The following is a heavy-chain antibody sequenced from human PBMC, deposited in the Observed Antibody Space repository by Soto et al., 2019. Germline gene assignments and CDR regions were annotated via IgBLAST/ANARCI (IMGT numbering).Heavy chain of an antibody. CDR2: MYYSGSA. V-gene: IGHV4-59*01. Sequence: SETLSLTCTVSGGSISNYYWNWIRQPPGKGLEWIGYMYYSGSANYNPSLKSRVTITVDTSKNQFSLKLTSVTAADTDVYYCARVRTTSFFYYGLDVWGLGTTVTVSS. CDR1: GGSISNYY. D-gene: IGHD4-4*01. CDR3: ARVRTTSFFYYGLDV. J-gene: IGHJ6*02.